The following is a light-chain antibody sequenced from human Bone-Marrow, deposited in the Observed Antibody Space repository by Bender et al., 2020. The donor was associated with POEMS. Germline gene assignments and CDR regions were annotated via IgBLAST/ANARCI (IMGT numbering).Light chain of an antibody. V-gene: IGLV2-14*03. J-gene: IGLJ3*02. Sequence: QSVLTQPASVSGSPRQSITISCTGTNSDIGAYNYISWYQQHPGRAPKLLIFDATDRPSGISHRFSGSLSGNTASLTISGLQAEDEADYYCCSYAGSSIWVFGGGTKLTVL. CDR2: DAT. CDR1: NSDIGAYNY. CDR3: CSYAGSSIWV.